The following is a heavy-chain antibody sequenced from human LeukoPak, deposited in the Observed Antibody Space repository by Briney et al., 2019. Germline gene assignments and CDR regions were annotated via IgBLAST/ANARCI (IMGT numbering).Heavy chain of an antibody. Sequence: SETLSLTCTVSGYSISSGYYWGWIRQPPGKGLEWIGSINHSGSTYYNPSLKSRVTISVDTSKNQFSLKLSSVTGADTAVYYCARDRYGSGSPPGDYWGQGTLVTVSS. CDR3: ARDRYGSGSPPGDY. D-gene: IGHD3-10*01. CDR1: GYSISSGYY. V-gene: IGHV4-38-2*02. J-gene: IGHJ4*02. CDR2: INHSGST.